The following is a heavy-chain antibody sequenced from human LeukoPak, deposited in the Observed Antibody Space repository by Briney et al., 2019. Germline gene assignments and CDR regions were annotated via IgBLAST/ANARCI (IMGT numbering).Heavy chain of an antibody. CDR3: ARAPPHYYYDSSGYSP. D-gene: IGHD3-22*01. Sequence: PSETLSLTCTVSGGSISSGDYYWSWIRQPPGKGLEWIGYIYYSGSTYHNPSLKSRVTISVDTSKNQFSLKLSSVTAADTAVYYCARAPPHYYYDSSGYSPWGQGTLVTVSS. CDR2: IYYSGST. V-gene: IGHV4-30-4*01. J-gene: IGHJ5*02. CDR1: GGSISSGDYY.